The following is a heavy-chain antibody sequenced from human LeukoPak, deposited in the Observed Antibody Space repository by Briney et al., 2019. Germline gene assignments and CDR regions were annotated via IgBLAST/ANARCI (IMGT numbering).Heavy chain of an antibody. D-gene: IGHD3-22*01. CDR1: GYTFTGYY. J-gene: IGHJ3*01. CDR2: INPNSGGT. CDR3: AKDEKGYYHDSSGYPDAFDL. V-gene: IGHV1-2*02. Sequence: EASVKVSCKASGYTFTGYYMHWVRQAPGQGLEWMGWINPNSGGTNYAQKFQGRVTMTRDTSISTAYMELSSLRSEDTAVYYCAKDEKGYYHDSSGYPDAFDLWGQGTMVTVSS.